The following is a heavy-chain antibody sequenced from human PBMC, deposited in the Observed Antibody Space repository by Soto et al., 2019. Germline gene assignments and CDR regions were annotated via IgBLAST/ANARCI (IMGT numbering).Heavy chain of an antibody. D-gene: IGHD2-2*01. Sequence: GASVEVSCKASGYTFTSYDINWVRQATGQGLEWMGWMNPNSGNTGYAQKFQGRVTMTRNTSISTAYMELSSLRSEDTAVYYCAVPVVPDTIDAFDIWGQGTMVTVSS. CDR3: AVPVVPDTIDAFDI. CDR1: GYTFTSYD. J-gene: IGHJ3*02. CDR2: MNPNSGNT. V-gene: IGHV1-8*01.